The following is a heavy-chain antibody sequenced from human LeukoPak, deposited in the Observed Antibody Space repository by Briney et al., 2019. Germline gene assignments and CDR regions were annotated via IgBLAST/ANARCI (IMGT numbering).Heavy chain of an antibody. Sequence: PSETLSLTCAVYGGSFSGYYWSWIRQPPGKGLEWIGEINHSGSTNYNPSLKSRVTISVDTSKSQFALKLSSVTAADTAVYYCASVAAAMGKSYYFDYWGQGTLVTVSS. CDR3: ASVAAAMGKSYYFDY. J-gene: IGHJ4*02. V-gene: IGHV4-34*01. CDR1: GGSFSGYY. D-gene: IGHD5-18*01. CDR2: INHSGST.